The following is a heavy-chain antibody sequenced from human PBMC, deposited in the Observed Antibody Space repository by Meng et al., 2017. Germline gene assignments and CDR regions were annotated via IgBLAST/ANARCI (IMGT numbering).Heavy chain of an antibody. V-gene: IGHV1-46*01. Sequence: ASVTVSCQASGYTFTSYYMHWVRQAPGQGLEWMGIINPSGGSTSYAQKVQGRVTMTRDTSISTAYMELSRLRSDDTAVYYCARGSSSSWAHFDYWGQGTLVTVSS. J-gene: IGHJ4*02. D-gene: IGHD6-13*01. CDR3: ARGSSSSWAHFDY. CDR2: INPSGGST. CDR1: GYTFTSYY.